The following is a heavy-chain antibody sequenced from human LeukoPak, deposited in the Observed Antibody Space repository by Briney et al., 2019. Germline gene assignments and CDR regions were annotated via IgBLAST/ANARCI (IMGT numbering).Heavy chain of an antibody. J-gene: IGHJ6*03. CDR2: IYHSGST. Sequence: SETLSLTCTVSGYSISSGYYWGWIRQPPGKGLEWIGSIYHSGSTYYNPSLKSRVTISVDTSKNQFSLKLSSVTAADTAVYYCAREAGGSYYNYYYMDVWGKGTTVTVSS. CDR1: GYSISSGYY. V-gene: IGHV4-38-2*02. D-gene: IGHD1-26*01. CDR3: AREAGGSYYNYYYMDV.